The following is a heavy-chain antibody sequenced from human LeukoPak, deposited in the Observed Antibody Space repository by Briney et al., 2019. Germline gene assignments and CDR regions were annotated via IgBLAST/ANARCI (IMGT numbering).Heavy chain of an antibody. CDR3: ARAGSSQWLVDLFDF. CDR2: IKQDVSEK. CDR1: GFTFSTYW. J-gene: IGHJ4*02. V-gene: IGHV3-7*01. Sequence: GGSLRLSCAASGFTFSTYWMSWVRQAPGKGLEWVANIKQDVSEKYYVDSVKGRFTISRDNAKNSLYLQMNSLRAEDTAVYYCARAGSSQWLVDLFDFWGQGTLVTVSS. D-gene: IGHD6-19*01.